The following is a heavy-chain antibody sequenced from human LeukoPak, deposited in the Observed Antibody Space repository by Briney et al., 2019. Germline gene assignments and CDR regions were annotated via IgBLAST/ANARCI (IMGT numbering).Heavy chain of an antibody. CDR1: GGSISSSSYY. Sequence: SETLSLTCSVSGGSISSSSYYWAWIRHPPGKGLEWIGSLDYRGDTYYNPSQKSRVTTFLDTSKNQFSLKLRSVTAADTAVYYCARGRQRMVRGVIGSETNYYYSNYVDVWGKGTTVTISS. D-gene: IGHD3-10*01. CDR2: LDYRGDT. V-gene: IGHV4-39*07. J-gene: IGHJ6*03. CDR3: ARGRQRMVRGVIGSETNYYYSNYVDV.